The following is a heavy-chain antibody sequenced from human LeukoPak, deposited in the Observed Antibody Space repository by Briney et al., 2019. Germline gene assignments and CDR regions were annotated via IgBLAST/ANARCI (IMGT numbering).Heavy chain of an antibody. CDR2: IVVGSGNT. V-gene: IGHV1-58*02. CDR3: AAVFRFLPDKYYYGSGVYYFDY. J-gene: IGHJ4*02. D-gene: IGHD3-10*01. Sequence: ASVKVSCKASGFTFTSSAMQWVRQARGQRLEWIGWIVVGSGNTNYAQKFQERVTITRDMSTSTAYMELSSLRSEDTAVYYCAAVFRFLPDKYYYGSGVYYFDYWGQGTLVTVSS. CDR1: GFTFTSSA.